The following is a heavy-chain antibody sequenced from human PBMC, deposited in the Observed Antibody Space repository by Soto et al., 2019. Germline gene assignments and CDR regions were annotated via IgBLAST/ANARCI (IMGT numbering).Heavy chain of an antibody. J-gene: IGHJ4*02. CDR2: FDPEDGET. CDR1: GYTLTELS. Sequence: ASVKLSCKISGYTLTELSMHWVRQTPGKGLEWMGGFDPEDGETIYAQKFQGRVTMTEDTSTDTAYMELSSLRSEDTAVYYCATSVEEGSRQWLVRGYFDYWGQGTLVTVSS. D-gene: IGHD6-19*01. CDR3: ATSVEEGSRQWLVRGYFDY. V-gene: IGHV1-24*01.